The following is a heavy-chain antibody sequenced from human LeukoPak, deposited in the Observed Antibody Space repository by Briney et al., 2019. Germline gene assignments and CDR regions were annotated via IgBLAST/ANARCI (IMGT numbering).Heavy chain of an antibody. D-gene: IGHD6-13*01. CDR1: GVSINDYY. CDR2: IYHSGST. Sequence: SETLSLTCGVFGVSINDYYWSWIRQPPGKGLEWIGYIYHSGSTNYNPSLKSRVTISADTSKDQFSLKLASVTAADTAVYYCATGYSSTWYYFDYWGQGTLVTVSS. V-gene: IGHV4-59*01. CDR3: ATGYSSTWYYFDY. J-gene: IGHJ4*02.